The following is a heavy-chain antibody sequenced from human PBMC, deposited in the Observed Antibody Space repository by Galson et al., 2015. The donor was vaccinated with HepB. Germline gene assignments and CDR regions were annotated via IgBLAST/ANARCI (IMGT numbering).Heavy chain of an antibody. CDR2: IKQDGSEK. V-gene: IGHV3-7*04. CDR3: ARVNYCGGDCYELNYFDY. Sequence: SLRLPCAASGFTFSSYWMSWVRQAPGKGLEWVANIKQDGSEKYYVDSVKGRFTISRDNAKNSLYLQMNSLRAEDTAVYYCARVNYCGGDCYELNYFDYWGQGTLVTVSS. D-gene: IGHD2-21*02. CDR1: GFTFSSYW. J-gene: IGHJ4*02.